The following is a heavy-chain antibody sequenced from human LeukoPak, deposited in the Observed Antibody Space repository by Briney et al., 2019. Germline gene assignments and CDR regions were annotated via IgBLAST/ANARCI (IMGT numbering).Heavy chain of an antibody. CDR3: AKDHDNTDYYYYFDS. D-gene: IGHD2-21*02. V-gene: IGHV3-23*01. Sequence: PGGSLRISCAASGFRFDAYDISWVRQPPGNGRTWVSGVSETGRTTYYTDYVKGRFPISRDNSKNTLHLQMNRLRAEDTALYYCAKDHDNTDYYYYFDSWGQGTLVTVSS. CDR1: GFRFDAYD. CDR2: VSETGRTT. J-gene: IGHJ4*02.